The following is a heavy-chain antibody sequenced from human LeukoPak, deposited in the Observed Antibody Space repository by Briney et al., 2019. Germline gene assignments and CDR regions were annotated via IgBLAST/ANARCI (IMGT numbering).Heavy chain of an antibody. CDR1: GFTFSNCG. Sequence: TGGSLRLSCAASGFTFSNCGMHWVRQAPGKGLEWVASIWYDGSNKYYADSVKGRFTISRDNSKNTLYLLMNSLRVEDTAVYYCARGSTMGFVLRDGYKVGSYYFDYWGQGTLVTVSS. J-gene: IGHJ4*02. V-gene: IGHV3-33*01. CDR3: ARGSTMGFVLRDGYKVGSYYFDY. CDR2: IWYDGSNK. D-gene: IGHD5-24*01.